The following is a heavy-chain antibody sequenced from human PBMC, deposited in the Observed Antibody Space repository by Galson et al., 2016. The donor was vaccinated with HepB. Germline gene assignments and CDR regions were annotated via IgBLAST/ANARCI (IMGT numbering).Heavy chain of an antibody. CDR2: FYYSGIT. D-gene: IGHD6-19*01. CDR1: GDSISSSAYC. CDR3: ARDRRPHGRGRYGSEYSYSYAMDV. V-gene: IGHV4-39*07. J-gene: IGHJ6*02. Sequence: ETLSLTCTVSGDSISSSAYCWGWIRQSPGMGLEWIGSFYYSGITFYNPSLKSRVTISVDTSKNQFSLNLSSVTAADTAVYFCARDRRPHGRGRYGSEYSYSYAMDVWGQGTTVTVSS.